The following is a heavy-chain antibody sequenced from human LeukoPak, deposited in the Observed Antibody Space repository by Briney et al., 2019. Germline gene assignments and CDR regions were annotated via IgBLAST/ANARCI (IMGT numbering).Heavy chain of an antibody. Sequence: PGGSLRLSCAASRFTFSSYVMSWVRQAPGKGLEWVANIKQDGSEKYYVDSVKGRFTISRDNAKNSLYLQMNSLRAEDTAVYYCARDDRAVAGVDYWGQGTLVTVSS. D-gene: IGHD6-19*01. CDR3: ARDDRAVAGVDY. J-gene: IGHJ4*02. CDR2: IKQDGSEK. V-gene: IGHV3-7*05. CDR1: RFTFSSYV.